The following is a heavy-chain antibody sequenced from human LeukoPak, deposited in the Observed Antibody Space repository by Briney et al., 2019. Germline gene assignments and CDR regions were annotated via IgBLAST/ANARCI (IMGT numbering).Heavy chain of an antibody. Sequence: GGSLRLSCAPSGFTVCSNYMNWVRQAPGKGLECISLIYSGGRTHYADSVKGGFTLSRDNSKNTLYLQMNNVRAEDTAVYYCARDGAAAASGTWAWGQGTLVTVSS. V-gene: IGHV3-53*01. CDR1: GFTVCSNY. D-gene: IGHD6-13*01. J-gene: IGHJ5*02. CDR2: IYSGGRT. CDR3: ARDGAAAASGTWA.